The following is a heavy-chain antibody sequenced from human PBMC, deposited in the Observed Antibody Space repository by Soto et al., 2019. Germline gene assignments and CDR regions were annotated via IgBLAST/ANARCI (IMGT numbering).Heavy chain of an antibody. V-gene: IGHV4-4*07. CDR1: VGSINTFY. CDR2: IFSSVST. D-gene: IGHD5-12*01. CDR3: AREGSYSAYNFAHGIQLWSFDF. J-gene: IGHJ4*02. Sequence: SXTLSLTFPVSVGSINTFYWSWVRQPAWKGLEWIGRIFSSVSTSFNPSLESRFAMSVDTSKNHFSLNLSSVTAADMAVYYCAREGSYSAYNFAHGIQLWSFDFWGQGALVTVSS.